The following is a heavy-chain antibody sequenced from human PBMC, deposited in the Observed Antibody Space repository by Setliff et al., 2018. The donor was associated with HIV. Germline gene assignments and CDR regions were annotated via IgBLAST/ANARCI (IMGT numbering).Heavy chain of an antibody. CDR1: GDSISSSIYS. D-gene: IGHD2-2*01. V-gene: IGHV4-39*01. J-gene: IGHJ6*03. CDR3: ARTKDCSSSSCPGTHHYYYMDV. CDR2: VYYSGST. Sequence: SETLSLTCNVSGDSISSSIYSWGWIRQPPGKGLEWIGSVYYSGSTYFNPSLKSRLIISVDTSKNQFSLKLSSVTAADTAVYYCARTKDCSSSSCPGTHHYYYMDVWGKGTTVTVSS.